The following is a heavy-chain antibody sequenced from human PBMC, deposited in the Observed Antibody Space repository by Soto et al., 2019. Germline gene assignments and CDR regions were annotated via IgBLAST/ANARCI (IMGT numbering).Heavy chain of an antibody. D-gene: IGHD3-3*01. CDR2: ISSSSSTI. CDR1: GFTFSSYS. V-gene: IGHV3-48*02. Sequence: GSLRLSCAASGFTFSSYSMNWVRQAPGKGLEWVSYISSSSSTIYYADSVKGRFTISRDNAKNSLYLQMNSLRDEDTAVYYCARDLNTIFGVVIYDYWGQGTLVTVSS. CDR3: ARDLNTIFGVVIYDY. J-gene: IGHJ4*02.